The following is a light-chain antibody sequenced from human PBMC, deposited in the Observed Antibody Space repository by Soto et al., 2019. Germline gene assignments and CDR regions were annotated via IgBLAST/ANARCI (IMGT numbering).Light chain of an antibody. J-gene: IGKJ1*01. V-gene: IGKV1-5*03. CDR1: QSISSW. CDR3: QHYNDYSWT. CDR2: KTS. Sequence: DIHMTQSPSTLSASVGDRVTITCRASQSISSWLAWYQQKPGKAPHLLIYKTSSLESGVTSRFSGSGSGTEFTLTISSLQPDDFAAYYCQHYNDYSWTFGQGTKVEIK.